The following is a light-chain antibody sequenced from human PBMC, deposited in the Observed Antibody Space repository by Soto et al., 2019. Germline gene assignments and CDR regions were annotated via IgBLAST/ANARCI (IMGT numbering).Light chain of an antibody. CDR1: SSDVGGYEY. V-gene: IGLV2-14*01. Sequence: QSALTQPASVSGSPGQSITISFTGTSSDVGGYEYVSWYQQHPGKAPKVMIHEVSNRPSGVSNRFSASKSGNTASLTISELQAEDEADYYCCSYTSSSTYVFGTGTKVTVL. CDR3: CSYTSSSTYV. CDR2: EVS. J-gene: IGLJ1*01.